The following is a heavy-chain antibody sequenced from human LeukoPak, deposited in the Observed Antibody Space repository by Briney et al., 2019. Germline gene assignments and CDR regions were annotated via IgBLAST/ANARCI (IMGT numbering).Heavy chain of an antibody. Sequence: SETLSLTCTVSGASISSGSYFWAWVRQPAGKALEWIGRFHTSEGTNYNPSLESRATVSVDKSKNQFSLQLTSVTAADTAVYYCASTVFGVTYNWLDPWGQGTLVTVSS. V-gene: IGHV4-61*02. J-gene: IGHJ5*02. CDR2: FHTSEGT. CDR1: GASISSGSYF. D-gene: IGHD3-3*01. CDR3: ASTVFGVTYNWLDP.